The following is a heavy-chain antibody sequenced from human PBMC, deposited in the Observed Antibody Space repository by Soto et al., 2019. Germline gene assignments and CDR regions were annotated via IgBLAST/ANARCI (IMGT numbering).Heavy chain of an antibody. Sequence: EVQLVESGGGLVQPGGSLRLSFAASGFNVSNMYMSWVRQAPGKGLEWVSIIYRIGSTYYADSVKGRFTISRHNSKNTLYLQMNSLRAEDTAVYYCARAPLDYYYFGMDVWGQGTTVTVSS. J-gene: IGHJ6*02. CDR2: IYRIGST. V-gene: IGHV3-53*04. CDR1: GFNVSNMY. CDR3: ARAPLDYYYFGMDV.